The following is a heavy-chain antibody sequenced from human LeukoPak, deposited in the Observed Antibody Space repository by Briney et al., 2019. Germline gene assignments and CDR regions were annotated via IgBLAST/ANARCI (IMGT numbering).Heavy chain of an antibody. Sequence: GGSLRLSCAASGFTFSASAMHWVRQAPGRGLEWVSFITTSGSDIDYADSVKGRFTISRDNPNNTLFLQMNSLRVEDTAVYYCARLIIYDGRDYWGQGTLVTVSS. CDR3: ARLIIYDGRDY. V-gene: IGHV3-21*01. J-gene: IGHJ4*02. CDR1: GFTFSASA. D-gene: IGHD3-3*01. CDR2: ITTSGSDI.